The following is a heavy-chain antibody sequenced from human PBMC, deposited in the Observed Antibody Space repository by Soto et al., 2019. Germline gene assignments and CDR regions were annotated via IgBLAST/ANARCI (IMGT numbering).Heavy chain of an antibody. CDR3: ARVRRVNYYASGSYYYYYGMDV. CDR1: GGSISSSGYY. V-gene: IGHV4-39*01. D-gene: IGHD3-10*01. Sequence: PSETLSLTCTVSGGSISSSGYYWGWIRQPPGKGLEWIGSIYYSGSTYYNPSLKSRVTISVDTSKNQFSLKLSSVTAADTAVYYCARVRRVNYYASGSYYYYYGMDVWGQGTTVTVSS. J-gene: IGHJ6*02. CDR2: IYYSGST.